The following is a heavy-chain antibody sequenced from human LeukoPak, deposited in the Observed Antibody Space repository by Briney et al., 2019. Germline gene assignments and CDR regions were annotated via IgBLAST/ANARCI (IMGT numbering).Heavy chain of an antibody. CDR1: GFPFTSYA. J-gene: IGHJ4*02. V-gene: IGHV1-3*03. D-gene: IGHD3-22*01. CDR2: VNADHSNT. CDR3: AVGDYYYDTRFDY. Sequence: ASVKVSCKASGFPFTSYAIHWVRQAPGQRLEWMGWVNADHSNTKYSQSFQGRVRITRDTSASTAYMDLNSLRSEDMAVYYCAVGDYYYDTRFDYWSQGTLVTVSS.